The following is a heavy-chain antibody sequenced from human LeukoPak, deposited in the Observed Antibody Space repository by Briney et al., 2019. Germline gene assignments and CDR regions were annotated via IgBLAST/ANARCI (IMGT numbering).Heavy chain of an antibody. CDR3: ARGGAARLHFQN. D-gene: IGHD6-6*01. CDR2: IYHSGST. J-gene: IGHJ1*01. Sequence: SQTLSLTCTVSGGSISSGGYYWCWMRQHPGKGLEWIGYIYHSGSTNYNPSLQSRVTISVDTSKNQFSLNLNSVTAADTAVYYCARGGAARLHFQNWGQGTLVTVSS. CDR1: GGSISSGGYY. V-gene: IGHV4-31*03.